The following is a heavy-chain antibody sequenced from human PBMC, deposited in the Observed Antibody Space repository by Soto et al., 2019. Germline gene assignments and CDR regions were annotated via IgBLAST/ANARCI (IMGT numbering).Heavy chain of an antibody. CDR3: ARMGSRYYYYYMDV. CDR1: GGSFSGYY. Sequence: SETLSLTCAVYGGSFSGYYWSWIRQPPGKGLEWIGEINHSGSTNYNPSLMSRVTISVDTSKNQFSLKLSSVTAADTAVYYCARMGSRYYYYYMDVWGKGTTVTVSS. CDR2: INHSGST. J-gene: IGHJ6*03. V-gene: IGHV4-34*01.